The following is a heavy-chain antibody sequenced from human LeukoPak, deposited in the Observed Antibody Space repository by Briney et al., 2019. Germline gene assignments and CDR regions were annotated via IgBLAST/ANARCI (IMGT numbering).Heavy chain of an antibody. Sequence: SETLSLTCTVSGGSISSSSYYWGWIRQPPGKGLECIGSIYYSGNTYYNPSLKSRVTISVDTSKNQFSLKLSSVTAAGTAVYYCAGRRLRRHYYYYMDVWGKGTTVTISS. CDR2: IYYSGNT. CDR1: GGSISSSSYY. J-gene: IGHJ6*03. D-gene: IGHD4-17*01. CDR3: AGRRLRRHYYYYMDV. V-gene: IGHV4-39*07.